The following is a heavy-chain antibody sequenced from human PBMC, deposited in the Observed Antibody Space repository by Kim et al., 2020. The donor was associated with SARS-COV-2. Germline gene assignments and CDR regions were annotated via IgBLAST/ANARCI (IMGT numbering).Heavy chain of an antibody. CDR1: GFTFSSYA. D-gene: IGHD3-10*01. J-gene: IGHJ5*02. Sequence: GGSLRLSCAASGFTFSSYAMSWVRQAQGKGLEWVSAISGSGGSTYYADSVKGRLPISRDNSKNTLYLQMNSLRAEDTAVYYCANRATYYYGNWFDPWGQRTLVTVSS. CDR2: ISGSGGST. V-gene: IGHV3-23*01. CDR3: ANRATYYYGNWFDP.